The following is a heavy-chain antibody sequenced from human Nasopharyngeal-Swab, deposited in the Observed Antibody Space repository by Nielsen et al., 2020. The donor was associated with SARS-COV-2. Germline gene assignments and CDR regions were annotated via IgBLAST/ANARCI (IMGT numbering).Heavy chain of an antibody. V-gene: IGHV1-2*04. CDR1: GYTFTGYY. D-gene: IGHD6-13*01. CDR2: INPNSGGT. CDR3: ARASSSWYFNSQVSYGMDV. J-gene: IGHJ6*02. Sequence: ASVKVSCKASGYTFTGYYMHWVRQAPGQGLEWMGWINPNSGGTNYAQKFQGWVTMTRDTSISTAYMELSRLRSDDTAVYHCARASSSWYFNSQVSYGMDVWGQGTTVTVSS.